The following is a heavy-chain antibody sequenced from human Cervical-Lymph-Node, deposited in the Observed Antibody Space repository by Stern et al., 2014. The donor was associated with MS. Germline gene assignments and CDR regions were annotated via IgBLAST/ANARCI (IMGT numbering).Heavy chain of an antibody. CDR2: ISYDEKNE. CDR1: GFTFSRYA. V-gene: IGHV3-30*03. CDR3: VPGSGAFDS. Sequence: QVQLVESGGGVVQPGRSLRLSCATSGFTFSRYAMHWVRQAPGKGLEWLAVISYDEKNENYADSVRGRFTISRDSSKKTLYLQMNSLKIEDTGVYYCVPGSGAFDSWGQGTLVTVS. J-gene: IGHJ4*02. D-gene: IGHD3-10*01.